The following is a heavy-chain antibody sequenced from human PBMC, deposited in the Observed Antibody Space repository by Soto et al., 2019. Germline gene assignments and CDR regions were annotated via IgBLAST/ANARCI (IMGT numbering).Heavy chain of an antibody. V-gene: IGHV3-23*01. CDR3: ARESEDLTSNFDY. CDR1: GFTFRSYA. J-gene: IGHJ4*02. Sequence: EVQLLESGGRLVQPGGSLRLSCAASGFTFRSYAMNWVRQAPGKGLEWVSAISASGGTTYYADSVKGRFTISRDNSKNSVYLDMNSLSAEDTAVYYCARESEDLTSNFDYWGQGTLVTVSS. CDR2: ISASGGTT.